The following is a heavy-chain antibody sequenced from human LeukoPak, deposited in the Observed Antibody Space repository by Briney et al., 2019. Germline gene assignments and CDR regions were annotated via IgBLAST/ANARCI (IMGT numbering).Heavy chain of an antibody. J-gene: IGHJ4*02. CDR1: GFTFSSYG. Sequence: GGSLRLSCAASGFTFSSYGMHWVRQAPGKGLEWVAIISYDGSNKYYADSVKGRFTISRDNSKNTLYLQMNSLRPGDTAVYYCAKQSGADRGHLDFWGQGTLVTVSS. D-gene: IGHD4/OR15-4a*01. CDR3: AKQSGADRGHLDF. V-gene: IGHV3-30*18. CDR2: ISYDGSNK.